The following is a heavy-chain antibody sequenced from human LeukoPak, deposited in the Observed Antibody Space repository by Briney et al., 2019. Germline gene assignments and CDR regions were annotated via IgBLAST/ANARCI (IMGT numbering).Heavy chain of an antibody. Sequence: PSETLSLTCTVSGGSISSSCYYWGWLRQPPGKGLEWIGCIYYSGCTYYNPSLKCRVTISVYTSKYQFSLTLCSVTAAARAVYYCAMTTFGNDAFDIWGQGTMVTVSS. CDR1: GGSISSSCYY. D-gene: IGHD3-10*02. J-gene: IGHJ3*02. CDR3: AMTTFGNDAFDI. V-gene: IGHV4-39*07. CDR2: IYYSGCT.